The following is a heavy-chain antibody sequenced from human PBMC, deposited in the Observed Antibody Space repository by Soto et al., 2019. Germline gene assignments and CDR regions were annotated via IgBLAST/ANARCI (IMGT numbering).Heavy chain of an antibody. CDR2: VNHNTTT. J-gene: IGHJ5*02. D-gene: IGHD3-10*01. CDR1: GGAVSGSY. CDR3: ARGVTWFRGSFDP. Sequence: QVQLQQSGAGLLKPSETLSLTCAVYGGAVSGSYWNWSRKPPGKGLERIGEVNHNTTTIYNPSLTSRIATSVDTSKNHFSLQLTSVTAADTALYYCARGVTWFRGSFDPWGQGTLVTVSS. V-gene: IGHV4-34*01.